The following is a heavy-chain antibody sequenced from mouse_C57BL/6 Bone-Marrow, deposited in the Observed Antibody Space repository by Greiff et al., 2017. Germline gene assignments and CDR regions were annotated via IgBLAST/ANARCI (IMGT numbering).Heavy chain of an antibody. CDR1: GFTFSSYA. CDR3: AREDYYGSSYVWYFDV. J-gene: IGHJ1*03. D-gene: IGHD1-1*01. Sequence: EVKLMESGGGLVKPGGSLKLSCAASGFTFSSYAMSWVRQTPEKRLEWVATISDGGSYTYYPDHVKGRFTISRDNAKNNLYLQMSHLKSEDTAMYYCAREDYYGSSYVWYFDVWGTGTTVTVSS. V-gene: IGHV5-4*01. CDR2: ISDGGSYT.